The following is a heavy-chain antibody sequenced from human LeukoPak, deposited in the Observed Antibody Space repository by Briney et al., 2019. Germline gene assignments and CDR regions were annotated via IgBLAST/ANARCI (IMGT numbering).Heavy chain of an antibody. V-gene: IGHV3-48*01. Sequence: GGSLRLSCAASGFTFSSYSMNWVRQAPGKGLEWVSYISSSSSTIYYADSVKGRFTISGDNAKNSLYLQMNSLRAEDTAVYYCARDISVNYYDSSGYLDYWGQGTLVTVSS. CDR1: GFTFSSYS. CDR2: ISSSSSTI. J-gene: IGHJ4*02. CDR3: ARDISVNYYDSSGYLDY. D-gene: IGHD3-22*01.